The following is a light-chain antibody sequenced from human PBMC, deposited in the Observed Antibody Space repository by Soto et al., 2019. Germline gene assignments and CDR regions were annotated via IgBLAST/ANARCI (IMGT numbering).Light chain of an antibody. CDR1: QGVSTNY. CDR3: HQSSSTPFT. Sequence: EIVLTQSPGTLSLSPGDRATLSCRASQGVSTNYLAWYQQKLGQAPRLLIYGASSRATGTPDRFSGKGSGTVSTLTISRLEHEDSAVYYCHQSSSTPFTFGPGTKVDIK. J-gene: IGKJ3*01. V-gene: IGKV3-20*01. CDR2: GAS.